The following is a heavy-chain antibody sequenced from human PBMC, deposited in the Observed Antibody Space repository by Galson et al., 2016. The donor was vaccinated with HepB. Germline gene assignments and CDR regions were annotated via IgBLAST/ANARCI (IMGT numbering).Heavy chain of an antibody. V-gene: IGHV3-33*01. CDR3: ARVRDGYNKYYHYGLDV. CDR1: GFTFSNYG. Sequence: SLRLSCAASGFTFSNYGMHWVRQAPGKGLEWVAVIWYDGSKKYYADSVKGRVTVSRDTSKNTLYLQMNSLRSEDTAVYYCARVRDGYNKYYHYGLDVWGQGTTVTVSS. CDR2: IWYDGSKK. D-gene: IGHD5-24*01. J-gene: IGHJ6*02.